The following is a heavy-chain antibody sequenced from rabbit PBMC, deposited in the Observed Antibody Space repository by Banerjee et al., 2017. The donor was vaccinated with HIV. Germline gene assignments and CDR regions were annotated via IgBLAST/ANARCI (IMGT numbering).Heavy chain of an antibody. CDR2: IHAGSSGRT. CDR1: GFSFSSSYY. V-gene: IGHV1S45*01. J-gene: IGHJ4*01. Sequence: QQQLEESGGGLVQPEGSLTLTCTASGFSFSSSYYIYWVRQAPGKGLEWIACIHAGSSGRTYYANWAKGRFTISKTSWTTVTLQMTSLTAADTATHFCARDLAGVIGWNFNLWGPGTLVTVS. D-gene: IGHD4-1*01. CDR3: ARDLAGVIGWNFNL.